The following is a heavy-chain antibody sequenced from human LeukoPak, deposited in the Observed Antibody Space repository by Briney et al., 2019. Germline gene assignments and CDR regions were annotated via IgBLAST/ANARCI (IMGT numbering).Heavy chain of an antibody. J-gene: IGHJ4*02. D-gene: IGHD1-26*01. V-gene: IGHV3-74*01. CDR2: INSDGSST. CDR3: ARSKYSASHVDY. Sequence: GGSLRLSCAASGFTFSTYWMHWVRQAPGKGLVWVPRINSDGSSTTYADSVKGRFTISRDNAKNTLYLQMNSLTAEDTALYYCARSKYSASHVDYWGQGTLVTVSS. CDR1: GFTFSTYW.